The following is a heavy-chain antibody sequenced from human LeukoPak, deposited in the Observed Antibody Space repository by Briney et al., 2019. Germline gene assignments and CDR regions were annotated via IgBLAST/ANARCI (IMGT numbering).Heavy chain of an antibody. J-gene: IGHJ4*02. Sequence: GGSLRLSCSASGFTFSSFGMHWVRQAPGKGLEWVANIKQDGSEKYYVDSVKGRFTISRDNAKNSLYLQMNSLRDEDTAVYYCAKTGERDYWGRGTLVTVSS. V-gene: IGHV3-7*01. CDR1: GFTFSSFG. D-gene: IGHD7-27*01. CDR2: IKQDGSEK. CDR3: AKTGERDY.